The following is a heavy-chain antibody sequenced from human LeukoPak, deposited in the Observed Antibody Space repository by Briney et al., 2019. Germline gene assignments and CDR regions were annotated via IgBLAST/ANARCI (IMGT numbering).Heavy chain of an antibody. Sequence: EXLXLXXAXYGXSFXGYYWSWIRQPPGKGLEWIGEINHSGSTNYNPSLKSRVTISVDTSKNQFSLKLSSVTAADTAVYYCASIRGERTAMVTVYFDYWGQGTLVTVSS. CDR1: GXSFXGYY. J-gene: IGHJ4*02. D-gene: IGHD5-18*01. V-gene: IGHV4-34*01. CDR2: INHSGST. CDR3: ASIRGERTAMVTVYFDY.